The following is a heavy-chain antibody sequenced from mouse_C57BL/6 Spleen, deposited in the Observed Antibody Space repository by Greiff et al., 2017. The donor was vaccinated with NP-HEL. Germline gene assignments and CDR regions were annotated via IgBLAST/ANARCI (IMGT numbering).Heavy chain of an antibody. J-gene: IGHJ4*01. CDR3: ARYDYDWGAMDY. Sequence: VKLMESGPGLVQPSQSLSITCTVSGFSLTSYGVHWVRQSPGKGLEWLGVIWSGGRTAYNAAFISRLSISKDNSKSQVFFKMNSLQADDTAIYYCARYDYDWGAMDYWGQGTSVTVSS. CDR2: IWSGGRT. V-gene: IGHV2-2*01. D-gene: IGHD2-4*01. CDR1: GFSLTSYG.